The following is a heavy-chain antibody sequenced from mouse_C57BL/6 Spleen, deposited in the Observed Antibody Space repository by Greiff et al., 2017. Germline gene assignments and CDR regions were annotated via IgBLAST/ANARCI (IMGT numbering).Heavy chain of an antibody. CDR3: AREVSGTRYFDY. D-gene: IGHD6-2*01. J-gene: IGHJ2*01. CDR2: IHPNSGST. Sequence: QVQLQQPGAELVKPGASVKLSCKASGYTFTSYWMHWVKQRPGQGLEWIGMIHPNSGSTNYNEKFKSKATLTVDKSSSTAYMQLSSLTSEYSAVYYCAREVSGTRYFDYWGQGTTLTVSS. V-gene: IGHV1-64*01. CDR1: GYTFTSYW.